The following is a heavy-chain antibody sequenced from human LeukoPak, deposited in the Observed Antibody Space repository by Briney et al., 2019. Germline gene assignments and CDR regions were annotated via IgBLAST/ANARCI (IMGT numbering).Heavy chain of an antibody. V-gene: IGHV1-69*13. J-gene: IGHJ4*02. CDR1: GGTFSSYA. CDR3: ARGVDYDSSGYYSALLDY. Sequence: ASVKVSCKASGGTFSSYAISWVRQAPGQGLEWMGGIIPISGTANYAQKFQGRVTITADESTSTAYMELSSLRSEDTAVYYCARGVDYDSSGYYSALLDYWGQGTLVTVSS. CDR2: IIPISGTA. D-gene: IGHD3-22*01.